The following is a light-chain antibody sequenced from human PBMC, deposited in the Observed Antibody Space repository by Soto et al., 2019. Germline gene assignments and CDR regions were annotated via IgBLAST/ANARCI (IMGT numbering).Light chain of an antibody. Sequence: DIQMTQSPSSLSASVGDRVTITCQASQDISNYLNWYQQKPGKAPKLLIYDASNLETGVPSRFSGSGSGTDFTFTISSLQPEDIATYYCQQYDKLPHTFVQGTRREIK. CDR3: QQYDKLPHT. V-gene: IGKV1-33*01. CDR1: QDISNY. J-gene: IGKJ5*01. CDR2: DAS.